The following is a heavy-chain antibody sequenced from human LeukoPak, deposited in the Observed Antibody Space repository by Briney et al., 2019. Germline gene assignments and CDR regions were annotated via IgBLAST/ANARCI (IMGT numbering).Heavy chain of an antibody. D-gene: IGHD6-6*01. V-gene: IGHV3-21*01. J-gene: IGHJ6*03. CDR3: ARVEEGGIAARPGGVYYYYYMDV. CDR2: ISSSSSYI. Sequence: GGSLRLSCAASGFTFSSYSMNWVRQAPGKGLEWVSSISSSSSYIYYADSVKGRFTISRDNAKNSLYLQMNSLRAEDTAVYYCARVEEGGIAARPGGVYYYYYMDVWGKGTTVTVSS. CDR1: GFTFSSYS.